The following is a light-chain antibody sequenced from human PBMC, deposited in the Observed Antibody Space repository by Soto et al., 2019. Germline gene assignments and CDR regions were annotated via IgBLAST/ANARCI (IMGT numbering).Light chain of an antibody. CDR2: EVS. CDR3: SSYTSTNTWV. CDR1: SSDVGGYDY. V-gene: IGLV2-14*01. J-gene: IGLJ3*02. Sequence: QSVLTQPASVSGSPGQSITISCTGTSSDVGGYDYVSWYQQHPGKAPKLMIYEVSNRPSGVSNRLSGSKSGNTASLTISGLQAEDETDYYCSSYTSTNTWVFGGGTKLTVL.